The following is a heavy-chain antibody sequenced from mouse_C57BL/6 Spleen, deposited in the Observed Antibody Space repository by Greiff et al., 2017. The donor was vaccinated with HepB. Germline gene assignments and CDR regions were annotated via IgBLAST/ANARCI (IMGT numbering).Heavy chain of an antibody. CDR2: IYPGDGDT. D-gene: IGHD2-4*01. CDR3: ARSGYDYDWYFDV. J-gene: IGHJ1*03. Sequence: VKLKESGPELVKPGASVKISCKASGYAFSSSWMNWVKQRPGKGLEWIGRIYPGDGDTNYNGKFKGKATLTADKSSSTAYMQLSSLTSEDSAVYFCARSGYDYDWYFDVWGTGTTVTVSS. V-gene: IGHV1-82*01. CDR1: GYAFSSSW.